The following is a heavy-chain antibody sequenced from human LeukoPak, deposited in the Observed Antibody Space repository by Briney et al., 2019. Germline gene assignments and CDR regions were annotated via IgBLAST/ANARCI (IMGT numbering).Heavy chain of an antibody. CDR2: ISYDGSLK. Sequence: GGSLRLSCAASGFTFSGFGMHWVRQAPGKGLEWVAVISYDGSLKHYLDSVKGRFTISRDSSKNTVVLQMDSLRVEDTAIYYCAKKFSYGSGAGDALDIWGHGTLVTVSS. J-gene: IGHJ3*02. V-gene: IGHV3-30*18. CDR3: AKKFSYGSGAGDALDI. CDR1: GFTFSGFG. D-gene: IGHD3-10*01.